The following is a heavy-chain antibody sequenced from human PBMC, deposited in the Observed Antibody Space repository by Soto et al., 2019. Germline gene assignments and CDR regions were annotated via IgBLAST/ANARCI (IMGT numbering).Heavy chain of an antibody. CDR3: ARWGGCVDY. CDR2: ISYDGSNK. D-gene: IGHD6-19*01. V-gene: IGHV3-30-3*01. J-gene: IGHJ4*02. Sequence: GSLRLSCAASGFTFSSYAMHWVRQAPGKGLEWVAVISYDGSNKYYADSVKGRFTISRDNSKNTVYLERNSGRAEDTAVYYCARWGGCVDYWGQGTMVTFYS. CDR1: GFTFSSYA.